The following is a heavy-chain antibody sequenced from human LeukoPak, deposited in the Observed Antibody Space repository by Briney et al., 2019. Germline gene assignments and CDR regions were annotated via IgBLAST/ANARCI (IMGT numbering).Heavy chain of an antibody. Sequence: GGSLRLSCAASGFTVSSYAMHWVRQAPGKWLEWVAVISYDGSNKYYADCVKGRFNISRDNSKNTLYLQMNSLRAEDTAVYYCASCGAAAATCQFDYWGQGTLVTVSS. CDR3: ASCGAAAATCQFDY. D-gene: IGHD6-13*01. CDR2: ISYDGSNK. J-gene: IGHJ4*02. V-gene: IGHV3-30*04. CDR1: GFTVSSYA.